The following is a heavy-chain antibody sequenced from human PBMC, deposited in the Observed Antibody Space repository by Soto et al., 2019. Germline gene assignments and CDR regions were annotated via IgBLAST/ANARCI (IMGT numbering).Heavy chain of an antibody. J-gene: IGHJ4*02. V-gene: IGHV4-59*01. CDR3: ARVRHPGGYDLDY. D-gene: IGHD5-12*01. CDR1: GGSISSYY. Sequence: SESLSLTCTVSGGSISSYYWSWIRQPPGKGLEWIGYIYYSGSTNYNPSLKSRVTISVDTSKNQFSLKLSSVTAADTAVYYCARVRHPGGYDLDYWGQGTLVPVSS. CDR2: IYYSGST.